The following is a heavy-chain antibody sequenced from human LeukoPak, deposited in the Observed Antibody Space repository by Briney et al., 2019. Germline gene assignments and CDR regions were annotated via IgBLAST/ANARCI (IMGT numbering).Heavy chain of an antibody. CDR3: ARQYIVVVQSWYFDL. D-gene: IGHD2-2*01. V-gene: IGHV4-39*01. CDR2: IYYSGST. J-gene: IGHJ2*01. CDR1: GGSISSSSYY. Sequence: SETLSLTCTVSGGSISSSSYYWGWIRQPPGKGLEWIGSIYYSGSTYYNPSLKSRVTISVDTSKNQFSLKLSSVTAVDTAVYYCARQYIVVVQSWYFDLWGRGTLVTVSS.